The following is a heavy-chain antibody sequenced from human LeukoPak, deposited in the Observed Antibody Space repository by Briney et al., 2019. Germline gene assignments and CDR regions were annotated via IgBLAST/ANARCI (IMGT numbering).Heavy chain of an antibody. CDR2: KSYDGGQE. CDR1: GFTFSSYG. V-gene: IGHV3-30*18. J-gene: IGHJ4*02. D-gene: IGHD6-19*01. Sequence: GGSLRPSCAASGFTFSSYGMHWVRQAPGKGLEWVAVKSYDGGQEYYADSVKGRFTISRDNSKNTLYLQMNSLRAEDTAVYYCAKDLRQWRGFFDSWGQGTLVTVSS. CDR3: AKDLRQWRGFFDS.